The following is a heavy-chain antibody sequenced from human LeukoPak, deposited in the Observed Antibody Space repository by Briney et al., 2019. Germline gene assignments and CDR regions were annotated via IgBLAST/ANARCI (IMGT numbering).Heavy chain of an antibody. CDR3: ARSINWNYVWFDP. D-gene: IGHD1-7*01. J-gene: IGHJ5*02. CDR1: GGSISSGDYY. CDR2: IYYSGGT. Sequence: SETLSLTCTVSGGSISSGDYYWSWIRQPPGKGLEWIGYIYYSGGTYYNPSLKSRVTISVDTSKNQFSLKLSSVTAADTAVYYCARSINWNYVWFDPWGQGTLVTVSS. V-gene: IGHV4-30-4*01.